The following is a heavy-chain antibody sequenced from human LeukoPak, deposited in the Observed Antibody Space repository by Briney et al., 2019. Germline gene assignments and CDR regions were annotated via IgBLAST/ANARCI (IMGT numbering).Heavy chain of an antibody. J-gene: IGHJ5*02. D-gene: IGHD3-3*01. CDR3: ARKGEFWSGRNWFDP. CDR2: IYYSGST. V-gene: IGHV4-34*01. Sequence: SETLSLTCAVYGGSFSGYYWGWIRQPPEKGLEWIGSIYYSGSTYYNPSLKSRVTISVDTSKNQFSLWLSSVTAADTAMYYCARKGEFWSGRNWFDPWGQGTLVTVSS. CDR1: GGSFSGYY.